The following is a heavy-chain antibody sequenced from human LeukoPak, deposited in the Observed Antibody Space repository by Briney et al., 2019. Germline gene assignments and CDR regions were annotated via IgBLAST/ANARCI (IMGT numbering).Heavy chain of an antibody. CDR1: GYTFTGYY. D-gene: IGHD3-10*01. CDR2: INPNSGGT. CDR3: ARVETEVRGVAYYYYGTDV. Sequence: ASVKVSCKASGYTFTGYYMHWARQAPGQGLEWMGWINPNSGGTNYAQKFQGRVTMTRDTSISTAYMELSRLRSDDTAVYYCARVETEVRGVAYYYYGTDVWGQGTTVAVSS. J-gene: IGHJ6*02. V-gene: IGHV1-2*02.